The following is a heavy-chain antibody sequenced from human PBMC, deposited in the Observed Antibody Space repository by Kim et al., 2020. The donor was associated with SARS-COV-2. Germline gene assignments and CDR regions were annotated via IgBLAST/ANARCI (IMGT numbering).Heavy chain of an antibody. CDR1: GFTFDDYA. V-gene: IGHV3-43*02. Sequence: GGSLRLSCAASGFTFDDYAIQCVRQVPGKGLEWVSLISRDGGEIKYADSVKGRFTISRDNSKKSVYLQMNSLRSEDTALYYCVRGQQWLIKNWGQGTQVTVSS. CDR3: VRGQQWLIKN. CDR2: ISRDGGEI. D-gene: IGHD6-19*01. J-gene: IGHJ4*02.